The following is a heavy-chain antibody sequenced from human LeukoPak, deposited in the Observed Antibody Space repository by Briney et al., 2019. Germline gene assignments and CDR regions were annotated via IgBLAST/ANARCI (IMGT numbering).Heavy chain of an antibody. J-gene: IGHJ5*02. V-gene: IGHV1-46*01. CDR2: INPSGGST. D-gene: IGHD2-15*01. CDR1: GYTFTGYY. CDR3: ARDSGYCSGGSCSNNWFDP. Sequence: ASVKVSCKASGYTFTGYYMHWVRQAPGQGLEWMGIINPSGGSTSYAQKFQGRVTMTRDMSTSTVYMELSSLRSEDTAVYYCARDSGYCSGGSCSNNWFDPWGQGTLVTVSS.